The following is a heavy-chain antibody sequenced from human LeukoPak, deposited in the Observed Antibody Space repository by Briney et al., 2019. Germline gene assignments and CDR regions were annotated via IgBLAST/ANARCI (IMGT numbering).Heavy chain of an antibody. V-gene: IGHV3-74*01. CDR1: GFTFSNHC. CDR2: INGDGNST. Sequence: PGGSLRLSCAASGFTFSNHCLHWVRQAPGKGLVWVSRINGDGNSTIYADSVKGRFTISRDNAKSTVYLQINSLRAEDTAVYYCARTGSGGDLDIWGQGTMVTVSS. D-gene: IGHD2-15*01. J-gene: IGHJ3*02. CDR3: ARTGSGGDLDI.